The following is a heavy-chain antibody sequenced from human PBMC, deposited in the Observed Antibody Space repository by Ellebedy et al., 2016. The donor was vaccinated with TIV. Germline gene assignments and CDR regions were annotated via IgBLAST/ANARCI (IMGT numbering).Heavy chain of an antibody. Sequence: AASVKVSCKASGYTFTGYYMHWVRQAPGQGLEWMGWINPNSGGTNYAQKFQGRVTMTRDTSISTAYMELSRLRSDDTAVYYCARDIERGSTRFGVDYWGQGSLVTVSS. J-gene: IGHJ4*02. V-gene: IGHV1-2*02. CDR2: INPNSGGT. CDR1: GYTFTGYY. D-gene: IGHD3-10*01. CDR3: ARDIERGSTRFGVDY.